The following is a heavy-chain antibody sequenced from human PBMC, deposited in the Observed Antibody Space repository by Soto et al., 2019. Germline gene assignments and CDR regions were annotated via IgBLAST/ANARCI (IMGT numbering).Heavy chain of an antibody. D-gene: IGHD2-21*02. CDR3: AREAAYCGGDCYSGIYYYGMDV. J-gene: IGHJ6*02. CDR1: GFTFSSYW. Sequence: GGSLRLSCAASGFTFSSYWMHWVRQAPGKGLVWVSRINSDGSSTSYADSVKGRFTISRDNAKNTLYLQMNSLRAEDTAVYYCAREAAYCGGDCYSGIYYYGMDVWGQGTTVTVSS. CDR2: INSDGSST. V-gene: IGHV3-74*01.